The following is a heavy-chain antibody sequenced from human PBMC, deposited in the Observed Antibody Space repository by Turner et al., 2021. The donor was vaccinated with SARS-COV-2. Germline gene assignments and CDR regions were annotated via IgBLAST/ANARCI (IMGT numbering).Heavy chain of an antibody. Sequence: QVQLVQSEAEVKKPGASVKVSCKASGYTFTGYYMHWVRQAPEQGLEGMGWINPNSGGTNYQGRVTMTSDTSISTDYMELSRLRSDDTAVYYCARAPVTPLRYLDHYYYGMDVWGQGTTVTVSS. CDR1: GYTFTGYY. V-gene: IGHV1-2*02. CDR2: INPNSGGT. J-gene: IGHJ6*02. D-gene: IGHD3-3*01. CDR3: ARAPVTPLRYLDHYYYGMDV.